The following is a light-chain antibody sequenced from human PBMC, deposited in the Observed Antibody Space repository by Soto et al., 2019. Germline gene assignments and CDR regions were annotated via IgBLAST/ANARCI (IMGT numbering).Light chain of an antibody. Sequence: EIMLTQSPGTLSLSPGERATLSCRASQSVTSYLAWYQQKPGQAPRLLIYGASNRATGIPDRFSGSGSGTDFTLTINRLEPEDFVVYYCQQYGNSRGTFGGGTKVEI. CDR1: QSVTSY. V-gene: IGKV3-20*01. CDR2: GAS. J-gene: IGKJ4*01. CDR3: QQYGNSRGT.